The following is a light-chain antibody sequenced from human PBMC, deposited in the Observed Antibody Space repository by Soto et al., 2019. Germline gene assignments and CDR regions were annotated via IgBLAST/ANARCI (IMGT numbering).Light chain of an antibody. CDR1: SSNIGSNY. Sequence: QSVLTQPPSASGTPGQRVTISCSGSSSNIGSNYVYWYQQLPGTAPKLLIYRNNQRPSGVPDRFSGSKSGTSASLAISGLRSEDEADYYCAAWDDSLNGHYVFGTGTKVTV. J-gene: IGLJ1*01. CDR3: AAWDDSLNGHYV. CDR2: RNN. V-gene: IGLV1-47*01.